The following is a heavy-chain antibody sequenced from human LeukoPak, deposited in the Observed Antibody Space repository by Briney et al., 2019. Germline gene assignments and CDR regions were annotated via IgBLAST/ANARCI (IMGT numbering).Heavy chain of an antibody. CDR3: ARGERLGGDY. CDR1: GGSITGYY. J-gene: IGHJ4*02. V-gene: IGHV4-59*01. Sequence: SETLSLTCTVSGGSITGYYWSWIRQPPGKGLEWIGYIYYSGSTNYNPSLKSRVTMLVDTSKNQFSLKLSSVTAADTAVYYCARGERLGGDYWGQGTLVTVSA. CDR2: IYYSGST. D-gene: IGHD3-16*01.